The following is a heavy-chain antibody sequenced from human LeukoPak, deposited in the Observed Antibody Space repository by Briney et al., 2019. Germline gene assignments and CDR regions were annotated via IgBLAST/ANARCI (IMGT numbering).Heavy chain of an antibody. CDR3: ARSASFGDYRLYFFDS. D-gene: IGHD4-11*01. J-gene: IGHJ4*02. CDR1: GYTFTVYY. Sequence: ASVKVSCKASGYTFTVYYVQWVRQAPGHGLEWMGWINPNSGGTNYAQKFQGRVTMTRDTSISTASMELSRLKSDDAAVYYCARSASFGDYRLYFFDSWGQGTLVTVSS. CDR2: INPNSGGT. V-gene: IGHV1-2*02.